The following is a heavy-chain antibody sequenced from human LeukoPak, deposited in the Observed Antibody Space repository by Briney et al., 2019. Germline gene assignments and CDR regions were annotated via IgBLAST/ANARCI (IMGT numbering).Heavy chain of an antibody. CDR3: TSWGDTTAEYFQR. J-gene: IGHJ1*01. V-gene: IGHV3-7*01. CDR1: GFTFNRCW. Sequence: GGSLRLSCVVSGFTFNRCWMNWVRQAPEKGLEWVAHINPDGRDTYYVDSVKGRFTISRDNAQNSMYLQMNSLRVEDTAVYYCTSWGDTTAEYFQRWGQGTLVTVSS. CDR2: INPDGRDT. D-gene: IGHD2-21*02.